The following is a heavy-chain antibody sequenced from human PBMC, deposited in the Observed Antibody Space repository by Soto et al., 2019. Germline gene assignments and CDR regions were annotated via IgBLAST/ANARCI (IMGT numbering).Heavy chain of an antibody. CDR3: ARPGDNYNRLDY. CDR1: GFTFSDYY. Sequence: GGSLRLSCEGSGFTFSDYYISWICLAPGKGLEWISYSSNSGTFSRYADSVKGRFSISRYNTKNLLYLQMNSLRAEETAAYYRARPGDNYNRLDYWGQGTPVTVSS. J-gene: IGHJ4*02. V-gene: IGHV3-11*06. D-gene: IGHD1-1*01. CDR2: SSNSGTFS.